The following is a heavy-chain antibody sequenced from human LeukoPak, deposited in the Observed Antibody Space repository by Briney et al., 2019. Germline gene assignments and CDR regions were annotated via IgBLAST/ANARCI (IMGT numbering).Heavy chain of an antibody. CDR2: IYPGDSDT. CDR3: ARHTIMGATKCDFDY. J-gene: IGHJ4*02. CDR1: GYSFSTYW. D-gene: IGHD1-26*01. Sequence: GGSLKISCKGSGYSFSTYWIGWVRQMPGKGLEWMGIIYPGDSDTRYSPSFQGQVTISADKSTSTAYLQWSSLKASDTAMYYCARHTIMGATKCDFDYWGQGTLVTVSS. V-gene: IGHV5-51*01.